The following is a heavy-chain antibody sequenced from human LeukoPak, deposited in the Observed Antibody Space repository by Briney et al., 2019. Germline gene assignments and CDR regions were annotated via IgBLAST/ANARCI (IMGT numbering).Heavy chain of an antibody. Sequence: SETLSLTCTVSGGSIRSTSYYWGWIRQPPGKGLEWIGSMYYSGSIYYNPSLKSRVTISADTSKNLFSLKLSSVTAADTAVYYCARVFSTNYYDNRGWFDPWGQGTLVTVSS. CDR2: MYYSGSI. CDR1: GGSIRSTSYY. D-gene: IGHD3-22*01. J-gene: IGHJ5*02. V-gene: IGHV4-39*07. CDR3: ARVFSTNYYDNRGWFDP.